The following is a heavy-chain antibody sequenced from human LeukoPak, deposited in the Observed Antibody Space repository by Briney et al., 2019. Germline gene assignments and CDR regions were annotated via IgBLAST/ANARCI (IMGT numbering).Heavy chain of an antibody. Sequence: SGPTLVNPTQTLTLTCTFSGFSLSTSGVGVGWIRQPPGKALEWLALIYWNDDKRYSPSLKSRLTITKDTSKNQVVLTMTNMDPVDTATYYYAHSQNNRVKKPFDYWGQGTLVTVSS. V-gene: IGHV2-5*01. CDR2: IYWNDDK. J-gene: IGHJ4*02. CDR1: GFSLSTSGVG. D-gene: IGHD1-14*01. CDR3: AHSQNNRVKKPFDY.